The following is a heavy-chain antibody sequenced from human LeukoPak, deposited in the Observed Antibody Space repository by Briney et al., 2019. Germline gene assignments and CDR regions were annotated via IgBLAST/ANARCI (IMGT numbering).Heavy chain of an antibody. Sequence: QAGGSLRLSCAASGFSFSSYAMSWVRQAPGKGLEWVSTVSGSGGTTFYADSVKGRFTISRDNSKNTLYLQMNSLRAEDTAVYYCKHSGRFGELYNDAFDIWGQGTMVTVSS. J-gene: IGHJ3*02. V-gene: IGHV3-23*01. CDR3: KHSGRFGELYNDAFDI. D-gene: IGHD3-10*01. CDR1: GFSFSSYA. CDR2: VSGSGGTT.